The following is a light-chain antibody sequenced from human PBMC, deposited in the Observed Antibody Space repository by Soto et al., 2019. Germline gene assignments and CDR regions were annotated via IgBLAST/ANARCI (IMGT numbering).Light chain of an antibody. CDR3: QQTRSGIT. J-gene: IGKJ5*01. V-gene: IGKV1-39*01. CDR2: AAS. Sequence: DIQLTQSPPSLSATVGDRGTITCRARQTIDRYLNWFQQKPGMAPKLLIYAASKLQSGVPSRFRGSGSGTDFTLTSDPLQPDDFASYYCQQTRSGITFGQGTRLEIK. CDR1: QTIDRY.